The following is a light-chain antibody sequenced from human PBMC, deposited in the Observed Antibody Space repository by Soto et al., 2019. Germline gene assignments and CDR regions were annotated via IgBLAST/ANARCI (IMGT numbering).Light chain of an antibody. CDR1: KSNIGSNY. V-gene: IGLV1-47*01. CDR2: TND. CDR3: ASWDDRLFASV. J-gene: IGLJ1*01. Sequence: QSVLTQPPSASGTPGQRVTISCSGGKSNIGSNYVYWYQQLPGTAPKLLISTNDQRPSGVPDRFSGSKSDTSASLAISDLRSEDEADYYCASWDDRLFASVFGTGTKLTVL.